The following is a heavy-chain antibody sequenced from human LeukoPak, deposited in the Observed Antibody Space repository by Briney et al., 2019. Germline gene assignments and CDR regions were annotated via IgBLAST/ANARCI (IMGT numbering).Heavy chain of an antibody. CDR2: ISGSGGST. V-gene: IGHV3-23*01. CDR1: GFTFSSYA. Sequence: GGSLRLSCAASGFTFSSYAMSWVRQAPGKGLEWVSAISGSGGSTYYADPVEGRFTISRDNSKNTLYLQMNSLRAEDTAVYYCAKVGAMIVVVIEFDYWGQGTLVTVSS. CDR3: AKVGAMIVVVIEFDY. D-gene: IGHD3-22*01. J-gene: IGHJ4*02.